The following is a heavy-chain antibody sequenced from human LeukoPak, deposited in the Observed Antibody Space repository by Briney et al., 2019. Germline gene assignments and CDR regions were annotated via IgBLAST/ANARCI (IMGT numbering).Heavy chain of an antibody. V-gene: IGHV4-31*03. CDR3: ARASGSYGYYFDY. CDR1: GGSISSGGYY. CDR2: IYYSGST. Sequence: SETLSLTCTVSGGSISSGGYYWSWIRQHPGKGLGWIGYIYYSGSTYYNPSLKSRVTISVDTSKNQFSLKLSSVTAADTAVYYCARASGSYGYYFDYWGQGTLVTVSS. J-gene: IGHJ4*02. D-gene: IGHD1-26*01.